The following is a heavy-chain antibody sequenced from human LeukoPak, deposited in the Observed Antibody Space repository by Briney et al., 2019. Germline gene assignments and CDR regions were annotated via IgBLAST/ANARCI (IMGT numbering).Heavy chain of an antibody. CDR3: AKGHYYGSGSLDC. V-gene: IGHV3-23*01. CDR1: GFTFSSYG. CDR2: IGGRDGST. J-gene: IGHJ4*02. D-gene: IGHD3-10*01. Sequence: GGSLRLSCAASGFTFSSYGMSWVRQAPGKGLEWVSAIGGRDGSTYYADSVKGRFTISRDNSKNTLYVQMNSLRAEDTAVYYCAKGHYYGSGSLDCWGQGTLVTVSS.